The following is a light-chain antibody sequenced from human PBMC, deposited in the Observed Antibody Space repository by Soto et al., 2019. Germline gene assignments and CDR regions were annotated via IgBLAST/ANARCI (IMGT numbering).Light chain of an antibody. CDR1: SSDVGSYNL. CDR3: CSYAGSSTVV. J-gene: IGLJ2*01. Sequence: QSVLTQPASVSGSPGQSITISCTGTSSDVGSYNLVSWYQQHPGKAPKLMIYEGSKRPSGVSNRFSGSKSGNTASLTISGRQAEDEADDYCCSYAGSSTVVFGGGTTLTVL. CDR2: EGS. V-gene: IGLV2-23*01.